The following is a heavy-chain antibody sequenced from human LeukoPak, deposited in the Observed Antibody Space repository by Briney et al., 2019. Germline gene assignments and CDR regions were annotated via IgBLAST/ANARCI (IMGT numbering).Heavy chain of an antibody. J-gene: IGHJ3*02. Sequence: PGGSLRLSCAASGFTFSSYSMNWVRQAPGKGLEWVSSISSDSNYIFYADSVQGRFTVCRDNAENSLFMQMNSLRAEDTAVYYCASRYCTSTNCYAFDIWGQGRKLSVSS. CDR1: GFTFSSYS. D-gene: IGHD2-2*01. V-gene: IGHV3-21*01. CDR2: ISSDSNYI. CDR3: ASRYCTSTNCYAFDI.